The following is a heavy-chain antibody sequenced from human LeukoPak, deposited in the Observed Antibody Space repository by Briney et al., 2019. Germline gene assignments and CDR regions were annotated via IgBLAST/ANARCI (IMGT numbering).Heavy chain of an antibody. CDR2: INPSGGST. D-gene: IGHD1-26*01. J-gene: IGHJ6*03. V-gene: IGHV1-46*01. CDR3: ASLGFHVVGQYMDV. CDR1: GYTFTSYY. Sequence: ASVKVSCKASGYTFTSYYMHWVRQAPGQGLEWMGIINPSGGSTSYAQKFQGRVTMTRDMSTSTVYMELSSLRSEDTAVYNCASLGFHVVGQYMDVWGKGTTVTVSS.